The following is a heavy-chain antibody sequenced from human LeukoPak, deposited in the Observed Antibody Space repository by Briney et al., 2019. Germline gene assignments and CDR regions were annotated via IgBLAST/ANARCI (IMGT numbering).Heavy chain of an antibody. V-gene: IGHV4-39*07. CDR1: GDSIRRSNDY. J-gene: IGHJ4*02. CDR2: IYYSGNT. D-gene: IGHD4-17*01. Sequence: SETLSLTCTVSGDSIRRSNDYWGWIRQSPGKGLEWLGSIYYSGNTYYNPSLESRLTISVDTYNNQFSLKLTSVTAADTAVYYCARGTMTTVTYFDYWGQGTLVTVSS. CDR3: ARGTMTTVTYFDY.